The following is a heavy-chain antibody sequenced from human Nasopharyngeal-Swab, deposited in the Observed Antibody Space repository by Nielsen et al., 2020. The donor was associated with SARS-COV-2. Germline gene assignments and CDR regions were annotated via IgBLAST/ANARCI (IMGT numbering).Heavy chain of an antibody. CDR3: ARDRPQGGLSGYGDAFDI. CDR1: GFTVSSNY. D-gene: IGHD5-12*01. J-gene: IGHJ3*02. CDR2: IYSGGST. Sequence: GGSLRLSCAASGFTVSSNYMSWVRQALGKGLEWVSVIYSGGSTYYADSVKGRFTISRDNSKNTLYLQMNSLRAEDTAVYYCARDRPQGGLSGYGDAFDIWGQGTMVTVSS. V-gene: IGHV3-66*01.